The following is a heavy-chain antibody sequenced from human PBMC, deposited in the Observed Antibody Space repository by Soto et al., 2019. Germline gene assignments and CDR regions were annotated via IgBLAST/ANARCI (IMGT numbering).Heavy chain of an antibody. CDR2: VSHNGNDK. Sequence: SLRLSCAASGFTFRNYGMHWVRQAPGKGLEWVAIVSHNGNDKYYVDSVKGRFTISRDNSKNTVYLQMNNLRADDTAVYYCAKATTMVVVTKDYYYGMDVWGQGTTVTVSS. V-gene: IGHV3-30*18. CDR3: AKATTMVVVTKDYYYGMDV. CDR1: GFTFRNYG. D-gene: IGHD3-22*01. J-gene: IGHJ6*02.